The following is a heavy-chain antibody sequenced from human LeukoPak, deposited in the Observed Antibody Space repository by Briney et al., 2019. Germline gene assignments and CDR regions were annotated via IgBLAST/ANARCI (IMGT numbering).Heavy chain of an antibody. V-gene: IGHV3-23*01. CDR2: NGGSRGNT. J-gene: IGHJ5*02. D-gene: IGHD3-16*01. CDR3: AKDRGPYVGIANNCFDP. CDR1: GFTLKICA. Sequence: GGSLSLSCALSGFTLKICAMNGGREAPGKAPECVSANGGSRGNTAYANSVRGRFTISRHNSKTTLFLQMNSLGAEDTAIYYCAKDRGPYVGIANNCFDPWGQGTLVTVSS.